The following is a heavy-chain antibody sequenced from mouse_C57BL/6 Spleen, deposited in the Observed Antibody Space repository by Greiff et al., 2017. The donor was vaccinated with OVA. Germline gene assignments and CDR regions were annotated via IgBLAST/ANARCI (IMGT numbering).Heavy chain of an antibody. CDR1: GYTFTSYW. CDR2: IYPGSGST. Sequence: QVQLQQPGAELVKPGASVKMSCKASGYTFTSYWITWVKQRPGQGLEWIGDIYPGSGSTNYNEKFKSKATLTVDTSSSTAYMQLSSLTSEDSAVYYCARWDGSSYDDYAMDYWGQGTSVTVSS. V-gene: IGHV1-55*01. J-gene: IGHJ4*01. D-gene: IGHD1-1*01. CDR3: ARWDGSSYDDYAMDY.